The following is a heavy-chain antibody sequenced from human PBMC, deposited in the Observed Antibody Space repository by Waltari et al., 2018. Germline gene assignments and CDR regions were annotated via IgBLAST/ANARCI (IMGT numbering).Heavy chain of an antibody. V-gene: IGHV4-39*01. CDR2: IYYSGST. D-gene: IGHD6-19*01. J-gene: IGHJ6*02. CDR3: ARQEGSSGWYHYYGMDV. Sequence: QLQLQESGPGLVKPSETLSLTCTVSGGSISSSSYYWGWIRQPPGKGLEWIGSIYYSGSTYYNPSLKSRVTISVDTSKNQFSLKLSSVTAADTAVYYCARQEGSSGWYHYYGMDVWGQGTTVTISS. CDR1: GGSISSSSYY.